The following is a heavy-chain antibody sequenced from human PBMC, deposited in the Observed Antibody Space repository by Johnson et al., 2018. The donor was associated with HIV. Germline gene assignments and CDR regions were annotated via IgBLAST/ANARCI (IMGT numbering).Heavy chain of an antibody. CDR1: GFTFDDNG. V-gene: IGHV3-20*04. D-gene: IGHD5-12*01. CDR2: INWTGGST. J-gene: IGHJ3*01. CDR3: ARMGGYVVVDAFDF. Sequence: VQLVESGGGVVRPGGSLRLSCAASGFTFDDNGMSWVRQAPGKGLEWVYGINWTGGSTGYADSVKGRFIISRDNAKNSLYLQMNSLRAEDTALYYCARMGGYVVVDAFDFWGQGTIVTVSA.